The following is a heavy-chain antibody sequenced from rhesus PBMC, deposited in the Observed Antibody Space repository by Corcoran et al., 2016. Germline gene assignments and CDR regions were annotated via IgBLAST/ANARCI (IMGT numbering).Heavy chain of an antibody. D-gene: IGHD4-35*01. CDR3: ARLFGNYNWYIDL. CDR2: LYGSDGST. Sequence: QVQLQESGPAVAKPSETLSLTCAVSGGSVSRSNWWIWIPQSPGKGLGFIGGLYGSDGSTEYNPSLKSRVTFSIDTSKNHFSLKLSSVTAADTAVYYCARLFGNYNWYIDLWGPGTPITVSS. CDR1: GGSVSRSNW. J-gene: IGHJ2*01. V-gene: IGHV4-93*02.